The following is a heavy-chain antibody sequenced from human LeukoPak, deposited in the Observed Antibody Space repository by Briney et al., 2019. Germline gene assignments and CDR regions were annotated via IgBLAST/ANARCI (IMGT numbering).Heavy chain of an antibody. Sequence: SETLSLTCTVSGGSISSSSYYWGWIRQPPGKGLEWIGSIYYSGSTYYNPSLKSRVTISVDTSKNQFSLKLSSVTAADTAVYYCARVTQPLGYCSGGSCYSGGRWLDYWGQGTLVTVSS. V-gene: IGHV4-39*07. CDR3: ARVTQPLGYCSGGSCYSGGRWLDY. CDR2: IYYSGST. J-gene: IGHJ4*02. D-gene: IGHD2-15*01. CDR1: GGSISSSSYY.